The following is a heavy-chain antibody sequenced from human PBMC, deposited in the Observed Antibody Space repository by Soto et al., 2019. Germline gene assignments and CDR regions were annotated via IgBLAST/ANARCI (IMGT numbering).Heavy chain of an antibody. D-gene: IGHD3-10*01. V-gene: IGHV4-59*02. CDR1: RGSVSSYY. J-gene: IGHJ5*02. Sequence: XTLSLPCSVSRGSVSSYYWSWVRQPPGKGLEWIGFIHRTGSTKYNPSLESRVTISVDTSQNQLSLRLSSLTAEDTAVYYCARESAGSGKNNWFDPWGQGILVTVSA. CDR3: ARESAGSGKNNWFDP. CDR2: IHRTGST.